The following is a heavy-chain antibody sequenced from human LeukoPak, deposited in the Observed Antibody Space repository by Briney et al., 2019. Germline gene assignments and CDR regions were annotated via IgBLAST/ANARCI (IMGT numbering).Heavy chain of an antibody. Sequence: SETLSLTCTVSGGSISGYSWSWIRQSPGGGLEWIGYIYYSGDTAYNPSLRSRVTMSVDTSKNQLSLQLSSMTTADTAVYYCAISIAAAGTRGWFDPWGQGTLVTVSS. CDR1: GGSISGYS. CDR2: IYYSGDT. V-gene: IGHV4-59*03. J-gene: IGHJ5*02. CDR3: AISIAAAGTRGWFDP. D-gene: IGHD6-13*01.